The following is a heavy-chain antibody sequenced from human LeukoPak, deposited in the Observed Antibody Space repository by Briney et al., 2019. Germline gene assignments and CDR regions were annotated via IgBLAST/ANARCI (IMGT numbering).Heavy chain of an antibody. J-gene: IGHJ4*02. Sequence: ASVKVSCKASGYTFTSYYMHWVRQAPGQGLEWMGIINPSGGSTSYAQKFQGRVTMTRDTSTSTAYMELSSLRSEDTAVYYCARWELRFNYFDYWGQGTLVTVSS. CDR1: GYTFTSYY. D-gene: IGHD1-26*01. V-gene: IGHV1-46*01. CDR2: INPSGGST. CDR3: ARWELRFNYFDY.